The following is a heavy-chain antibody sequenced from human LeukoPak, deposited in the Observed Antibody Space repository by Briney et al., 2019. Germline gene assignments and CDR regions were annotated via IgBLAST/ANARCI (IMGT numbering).Heavy chain of an antibody. CDR3: TTVAVAG. D-gene: IGHD6-19*01. CDR2: IKSKTDGATT. J-gene: IGHJ4*02. Sequence: GGSLRLSCAASGFTFSNAWMSWVRQAPGKGLEFVCRIKSKTDGATTHYAAPVKGTFTISRADSKNTLYLQMNSLKTEDTAVYYCTTVAVAGWGQGTLVTVSS. CDR1: GFTFSNAW. V-gene: IGHV3-15*01.